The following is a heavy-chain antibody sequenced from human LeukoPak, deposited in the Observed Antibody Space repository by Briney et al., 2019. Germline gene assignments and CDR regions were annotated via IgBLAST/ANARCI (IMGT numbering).Heavy chain of an antibody. CDR3: AKLWENDYGDF. Sequence: GGSLRLSCAASGFTFTNAWMSWVRQAPGKGLEWVSVIFSASYTFYADSVKGRFTISRDSSKNTLYLQMNSLRAEDTAVYYCAKLWENDYGDFWGQGTLVTVSS. CDR1: GFTFTNAW. V-gene: IGHV3-53*01. D-gene: IGHD3-16*01. CDR2: IFSASYT. J-gene: IGHJ4*02.